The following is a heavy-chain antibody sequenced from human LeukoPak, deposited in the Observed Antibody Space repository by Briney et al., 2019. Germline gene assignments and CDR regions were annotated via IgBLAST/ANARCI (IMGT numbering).Heavy chain of an antibody. J-gene: IGHJ5*02. CDR3: ARGSSIVTSTIDWFDP. CDR2: INPNSGGT. V-gene: IGHV1-2*02. Sequence: GASVKVSCNSSGYTFTGYYMHWVRQAPGQGPEWMGWINPNSGGTHYAQKFQGRVTMTRDTSINTAYMELSRLRSDDTAIYYCARGSSIVTSTIDWFDPWGQGALVAVSS. D-gene: IGHD6-6*01. CDR1: GYTFTGYY.